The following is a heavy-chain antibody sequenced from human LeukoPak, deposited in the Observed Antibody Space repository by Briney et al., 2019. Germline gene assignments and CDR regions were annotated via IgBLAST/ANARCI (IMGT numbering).Heavy chain of an antibody. CDR1: GFTFSSYA. V-gene: IGHV3-23*01. CDR2: ITGSGGST. J-gene: IGHJ4*02. CDR3: ARGTVAGTELDY. Sequence: PGGSLRLSCAASGFTFSSYALNWVRQAPGKGLEWVSAITGSGGSTYYADSVKGRFTVSRDNSKNTLYLQMNSLRAEDTAVYYCARGTVAGTELDYWGQGTLVTVSS. D-gene: IGHD6-19*01.